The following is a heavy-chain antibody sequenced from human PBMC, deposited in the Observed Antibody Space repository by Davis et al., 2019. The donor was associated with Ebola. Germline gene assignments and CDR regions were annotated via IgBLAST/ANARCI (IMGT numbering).Heavy chain of an antibody. D-gene: IGHD3-10*01. CDR1: GDSVSGSSGA. CDR2: TYYTSKWFN. CDR3: ARGWLRRGLDA. V-gene: IGHV6-1*01. Sequence: HSQTLSLTCAISGDSVSGSSGAWNWIRQSPSRGLEWLGRTYYTSKWFNDYAVSVKSRITINPDTSKNQFSLQLNSVTPEDTAVYFCARGWLRRGLDAWGEGTAVTVSS. J-gene: IGHJ6*04.